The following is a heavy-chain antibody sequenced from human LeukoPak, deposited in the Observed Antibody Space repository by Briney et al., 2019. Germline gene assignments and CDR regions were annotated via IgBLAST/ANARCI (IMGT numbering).Heavy chain of an antibody. Sequence: GGSLRLSCVASGFTFINNWMSWVRQAPGKGLEWVANIQEDGSDKNYVDSVKGRFTISRDNAKNSLYLQMNSLRAEDTAVYYCAKYSHGSGTSFDPWGQGTLVTVSS. D-gene: IGHD3-10*01. J-gene: IGHJ5*02. CDR3: AKYSHGSGTSFDP. CDR2: IQEDGSDK. CDR1: GFTFINNW. V-gene: IGHV3-7*01.